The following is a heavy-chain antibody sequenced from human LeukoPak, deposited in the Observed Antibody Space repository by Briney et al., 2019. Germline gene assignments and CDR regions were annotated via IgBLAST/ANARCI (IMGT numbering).Heavy chain of an antibody. J-gene: IGHJ4*02. CDR3: ARVRDYYASSDYSDY. Sequence: GASVKVSCKTSGYTFTSYYVSWVRQAPGQGLEWMGWTSGYNAKTKYVQKFQGRITMTIDTSTTTAYMELRSLTSDGTAVYYCARVRDYYASSDYSDYWGQGTLVTVSS. CDR1: GYTFTSYY. V-gene: IGHV1-18*04. D-gene: IGHD3-22*01. CDR2: TSGYNAKT.